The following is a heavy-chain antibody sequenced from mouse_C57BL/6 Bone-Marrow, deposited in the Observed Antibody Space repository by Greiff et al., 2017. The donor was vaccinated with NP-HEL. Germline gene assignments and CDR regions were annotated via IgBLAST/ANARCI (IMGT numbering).Heavy chain of an antibody. Sequence: QVQLQQPGAELVMPGASVKLSCKASGYTFTSYWMHWVKQRPGQGLEWIGEIDPSDSYTNYNQKLKGKFILTVDKSSSTAYMQLSSLTSEDSAVYYCTRERNYYGNLAWFAYWGKGTLVTVSA. V-gene: IGHV1-69*01. CDR3: TRERNYYGNLAWFAY. CDR2: IDPSDSYT. D-gene: IGHD2-1*01. CDR1: GYTFTSYW. J-gene: IGHJ3*01.